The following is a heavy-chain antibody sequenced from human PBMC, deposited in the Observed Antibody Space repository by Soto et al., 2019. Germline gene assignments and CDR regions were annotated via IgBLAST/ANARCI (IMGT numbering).Heavy chain of an antibody. CDR2: IYYSGST. Sequence: SETLSLTCTVSGGSISSGGYYWSWIRQHPGKGLEWIGYIYYSGSTYYNPSLKSRVTISVDTSKNQFSLKLSSVTAADTAVYYCARDSVVTPSFFDYWGQRTLVTVSS. J-gene: IGHJ4*02. CDR1: GGSISSGGYY. V-gene: IGHV4-31*03. D-gene: IGHD2-15*01. CDR3: ARDSVVTPSFFDY.